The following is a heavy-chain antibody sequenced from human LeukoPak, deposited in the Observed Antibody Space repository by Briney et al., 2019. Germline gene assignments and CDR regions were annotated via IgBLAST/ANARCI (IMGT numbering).Heavy chain of an antibody. Sequence: QSGGSLRPSCAASGFTFSSYGMHWVRQAPGKGLEWVAVMWSEGGNKYYGDSVKGRFTISRDNSKSTLYLQMNSLRAEDTAVYYCARDPPDDSSGYYSLDYWGQGALVTVSS. V-gene: IGHV3-33*01. CDR3: ARDPPDDSSGYYSLDY. CDR1: GFTFSSYG. D-gene: IGHD3-22*01. CDR2: MWSEGGNK. J-gene: IGHJ4*02.